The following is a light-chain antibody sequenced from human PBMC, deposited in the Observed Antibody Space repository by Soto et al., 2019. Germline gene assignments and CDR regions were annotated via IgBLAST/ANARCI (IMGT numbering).Light chain of an antibody. CDR3: AAWDDGLNGVV. Sequence: QSVLTQPPSVSDAPRQRVTISCSGGSSNIGNNAVNWYQQLPGKAPKLLIYYDDLLPSGVSDRFSGSKSGTSASLAISGLQSEDEADYYCAAWDDGLNGVVFGGGTKLAVL. J-gene: IGLJ2*01. V-gene: IGLV1-36*01. CDR2: YDD. CDR1: SSNIGNNA.